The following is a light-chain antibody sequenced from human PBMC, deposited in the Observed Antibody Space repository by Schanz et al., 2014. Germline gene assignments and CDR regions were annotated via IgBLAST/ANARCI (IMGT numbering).Light chain of an antibody. Sequence: EIVMTQSPATLSVSPGERATLSCRAIQSVNSNLAWYQQKPGQAPRLLIYGASTRATGIPARFSGNGSGTEFTLIISSLQSEDFAVYYCQQCNNWPPWTFGQGTKVEVK. J-gene: IGKJ1*01. CDR3: QQCNNWPPWT. CDR1: QSVNSN. V-gene: IGKV3-15*01. CDR2: GAS.